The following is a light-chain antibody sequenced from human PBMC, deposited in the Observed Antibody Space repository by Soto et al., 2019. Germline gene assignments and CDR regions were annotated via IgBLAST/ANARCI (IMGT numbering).Light chain of an antibody. CDR2: EVT. J-gene: IGLJ1*01. V-gene: IGLV2-23*02. CDR3: CSYASSSTPYV. CDR1: SSDFGSYNL. Sequence: QCVLTQPASGSGSPGQSSPISCTGTSSDFGSYNLVSWYQHHPGEAPKLMIYEVTKRPSGVSNRSSGSKSGNTASLTISGLQAEDEADYHCCSYASSSTPYVFGTGTKVTVL.